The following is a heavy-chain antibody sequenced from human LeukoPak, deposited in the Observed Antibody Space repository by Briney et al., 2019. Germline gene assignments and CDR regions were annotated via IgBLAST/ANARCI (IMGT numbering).Heavy chain of an antibody. CDR1: GGSISSYY. Sequence: MTSETLSLTCTVSGGSISSYYWSWIRQPPGKGLEWIGYIYYSGSTNYNPSLKSRVTISVDTSKNQFSLKLSSVTAADTAVYYCARDNLAVVGATSNWFDPWGQGTLVTVSS. J-gene: IGHJ5*02. D-gene: IGHD1-26*01. CDR3: ARDNLAVVGATSNWFDP. V-gene: IGHV4-59*01. CDR2: IYYSGST.